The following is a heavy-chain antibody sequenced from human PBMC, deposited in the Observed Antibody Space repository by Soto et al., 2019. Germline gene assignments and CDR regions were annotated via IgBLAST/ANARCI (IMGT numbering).Heavy chain of an antibody. CDR2: ISSNGGST. D-gene: IGHD6-19*01. CDR3: AREGNGSGWKGGFDY. CDR1: GFTFSTYA. J-gene: IGHJ4*02. V-gene: IGHV3-64*01. Sequence: EVQLVESGGGLVQPGGSLRLSCAASGFTFSTYAMHWVRQSPGRGLEYVSAISSNGGSTYYANSVKGRFTISRDNSKNTLYLQMGSLRAEDMAVYYCAREGNGSGWKGGFDYWGQGTLVTVSS.